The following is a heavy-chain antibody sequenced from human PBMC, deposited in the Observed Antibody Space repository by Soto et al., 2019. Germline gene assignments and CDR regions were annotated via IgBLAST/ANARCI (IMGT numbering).Heavy chain of an antibody. D-gene: IGHD1-26*01. CDR2: IYHSGST. Sequence: QVQLQESGPGLVKPSGTLSLTCTVSGASISRTSSGAWWSWVRQPPGKGLEWIGAIYHSGSTNYNPSLKSRVTTSVDKSKNQRSLRLNSVTAADTAVYYCAKMVGATLVDYWGQGTLVTVSS. CDR3: AKMVGATLVDY. CDR1: GASISRTSSGAW. J-gene: IGHJ4*02. V-gene: IGHV4-4*02.